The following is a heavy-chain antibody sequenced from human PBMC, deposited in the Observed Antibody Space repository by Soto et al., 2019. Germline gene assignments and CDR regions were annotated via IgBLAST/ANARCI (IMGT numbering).Heavy chain of an antibody. D-gene: IGHD2-15*01. J-gene: IGHJ6*02. V-gene: IGHV5-10-1*01. CDR2: IDPSDSST. CDR1: GYTFTTYW. Sequence: PGESLKISCEVSGYTFTTYWITWVRQMPGKGLQWMGMIDPSDSSTDYSPSFQGHVTLSVDRSISTAYLQLSRLKASDTALYFCARRYPYCSSSSCSNMDVWAQGTTVTVS. CDR3: ARRYPYCSSSSCSNMDV.